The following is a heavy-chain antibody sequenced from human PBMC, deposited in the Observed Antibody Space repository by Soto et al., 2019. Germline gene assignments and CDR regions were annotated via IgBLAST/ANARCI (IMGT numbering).Heavy chain of an antibody. J-gene: IGHJ4*02. CDR3: AREYCRGGRCYGVDY. CDR1: GYTFTTFG. CDR2: INTYNGDT. Sequence: ASVKVSCKASGYTFTTFGISWVRQAPGQGPEWMGWINTYNGDTKYAQKLQGRVTVTKDTSTSTAYMELRSLRSDDTAVYYCAREYCRGGRCYGVDYRGQGTLVTVSS. D-gene: IGHD2-15*01. V-gene: IGHV1-18*01.